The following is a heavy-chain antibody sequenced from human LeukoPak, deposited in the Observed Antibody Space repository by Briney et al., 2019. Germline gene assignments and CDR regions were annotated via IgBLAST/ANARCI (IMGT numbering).Heavy chain of an antibody. D-gene: IGHD3-10*01. CDR3: ARVNYGSGDFFDY. Sequence: ASVKVSCKASGGTFSSYAISWVRQAPGQGLEWMGGIIPIFGTANYAQKFQGRVTITADESTSTAYMELSSLRSEDTAVYYCARVNYGSGDFFDYWGQGTLVTVSS. CDR2: IIPIFGTA. V-gene: IGHV1-69*13. CDR1: GGTFSSYA. J-gene: IGHJ4*02.